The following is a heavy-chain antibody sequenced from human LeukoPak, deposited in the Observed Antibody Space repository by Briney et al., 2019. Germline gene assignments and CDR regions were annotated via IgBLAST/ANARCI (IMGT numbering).Heavy chain of an antibody. D-gene: IGHD2-21*01. CDR3: AKDRGGDFYDAFGI. V-gene: IGHV3-23*01. CDR1: GFTFSSYS. CDR2: ISGSGGTK. Sequence: GGSLRLSCAASGFTFSSYSMNWVRQAPGKGLEWVSGISGSGGTKYYADSVKGRFTISRDNSKNILYLQMNSLRAEDTAVYYCAKDRGGDFYDAFGIWGQGTLVTVSS. J-gene: IGHJ3*02.